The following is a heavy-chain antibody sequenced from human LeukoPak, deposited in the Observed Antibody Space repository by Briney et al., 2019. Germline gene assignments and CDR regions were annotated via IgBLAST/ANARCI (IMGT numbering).Heavy chain of an antibody. CDR1: GFTFSSYE. V-gene: IGHV3-48*03. CDR3: AELGITMIGGV. J-gene: IGHJ6*04. Sequence: GGTLRLSCAASGFTFSSYEMNWVRQAPGKGLEWVSYISSSGGTIYYADSVKGRFTISRDNAKNSLYLQMNSLRAEDTAVYYCAELGITMIGGVWGKGTTVTISS. CDR2: ISSSGGTI. D-gene: IGHD3-10*02.